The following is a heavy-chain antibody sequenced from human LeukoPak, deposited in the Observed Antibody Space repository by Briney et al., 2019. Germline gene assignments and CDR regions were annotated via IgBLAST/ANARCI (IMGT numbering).Heavy chain of an antibody. V-gene: IGHV4-61*02. CDR1: GGSISSGSYY. CDR3: ARASLDPFDY. CDR2: IYTSGST. Sequence: SETLSLTCTVSGGSISSGSYYWSWIRQPAGKGLEWIGRIYTSGSTNYNPSLKSRVTISVDTSKNQFSLNLSSVTAADTAVYYCARASLDPFDYWGQGTLVTLSS. J-gene: IGHJ4*02.